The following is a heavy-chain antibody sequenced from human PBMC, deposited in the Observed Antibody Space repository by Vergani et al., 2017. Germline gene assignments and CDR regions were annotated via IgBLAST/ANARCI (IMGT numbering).Heavy chain of an antibody. J-gene: IGHJ5*02. CDR1: GASIRSSNYY. D-gene: IGHD6-19*01. CDR3: ARHSTVEWLVKLGWIDP. V-gene: IGHV4-39*01. CDR2: IYYSGST. Sequence: QLQLQESGPGLVKPSATLSLTCSVSGASIRSSNYYWGWIRQPPGKGLEWIASIYYSGSTYYNPSLKSRVTISVDTYKNQFSLKLSSVTAADTAVYFCARHSTVEWLVKLGWIDPWGQGSLVTVSS.